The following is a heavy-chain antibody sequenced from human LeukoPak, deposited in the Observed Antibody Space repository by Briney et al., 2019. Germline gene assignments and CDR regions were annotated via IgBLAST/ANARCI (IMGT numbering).Heavy chain of an antibody. D-gene: IGHD3-16*02. V-gene: IGHV1-69*13. Sequence: SVKVSCKASGCTFSTYSISWVRQAPGQGLEWMGGIIPIFGTANYAQTFHSRVTITADESTSTVYLEMSSLRSEDTAVYYCARDRWTRGSLYFDYWGQGTLVTVSS. CDR1: GCTFSTYS. J-gene: IGHJ4*02. CDR3: ARDRWTRGSLYFDY. CDR2: IIPIFGTA.